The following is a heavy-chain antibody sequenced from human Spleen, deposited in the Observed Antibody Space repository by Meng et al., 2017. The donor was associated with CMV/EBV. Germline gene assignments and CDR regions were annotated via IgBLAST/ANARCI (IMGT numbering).Heavy chain of an antibody. D-gene: IGHD3-16*02. CDR3: ARNRRGSYRGFDY. CDR2: IYYDGRT. CDR1: ASIISNY. Sequence: ASIISNYWSWFRRPPARELQWFVYIYYDGRTDASSSSCPSLKSRITVSQDTSKDQFSVKLTSVTAADTAVYYCARNRRGSYRGFDYWGQGMLVTVSS. V-gene: IGHV4-59*13. J-gene: IGHJ4*02.